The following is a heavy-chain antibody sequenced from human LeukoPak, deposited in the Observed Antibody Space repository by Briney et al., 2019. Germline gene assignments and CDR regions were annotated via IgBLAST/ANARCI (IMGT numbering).Heavy chain of an antibody. CDR3: ARTRGRGVMYWFDP. Sequence: ASVKVSCKASGYPFTGYYMHWVRQAPGQGLEWMGWINPNSGGTNYAQKFQGRVTMTRDTSISTAYMELSRLRSDDTAVYYCARTRGRGVMYWFDPWGQGTLVTVSS. CDR2: INPNSGGT. CDR1: GYPFTGYY. V-gene: IGHV1-2*02. D-gene: IGHD3-10*01. J-gene: IGHJ5*02.